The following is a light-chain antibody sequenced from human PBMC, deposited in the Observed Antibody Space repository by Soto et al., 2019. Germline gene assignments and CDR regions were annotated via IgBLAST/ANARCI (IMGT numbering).Light chain of an antibody. V-gene: IGKV3-15*01. J-gene: IGKJ4*01. CDR2: GAS. CDR3: QQYNNWPLT. CDR1: QSVSSN. Sequence: EIVMTQSPATLSVSPGERATLSCRASQSVSSNLAWYQQKPGQAPRLLIYGASTRATGISARFSGSGSGTEFTLTISSLQSEDVAAYYCQQYNNWPLTFGRGTKVEIK.